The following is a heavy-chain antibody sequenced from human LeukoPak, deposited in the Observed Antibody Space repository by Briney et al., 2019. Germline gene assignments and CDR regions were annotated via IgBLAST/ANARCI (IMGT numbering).Heavy chain of an antibody. CDR1: GGSISSSSYY. D-gene: IGHD3-10*01. CDR2: IYYSGST. CDR3: ARDRNFMVRGVIVYFDY. V-gene: IGHV4-39*07. Sequence: SETLSLTCTVSGGSISSSSYYWGWIRQPPGKGLEWIGSIYYSGSTYYNPSLKSRVTISVDTFKNQFSLKLSSVTAADTAVYYCARDRNFMVRGVIVYFDYWGQGTLVTVSS. J-gene: IGHJ4*02.